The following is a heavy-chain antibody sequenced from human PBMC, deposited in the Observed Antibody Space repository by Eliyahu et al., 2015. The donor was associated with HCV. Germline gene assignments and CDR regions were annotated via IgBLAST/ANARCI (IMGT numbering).Heavy chain of an antibody. D-gene: IGHD1-26*01. CDR3: ARAGQVGSDFDY. J-gene: IGHJ4*02. CDR1: GFXFSSYS. Sequence: EVQLVESXGGLVKPGGSLXLSXAAXGFXFSSYSXNWVRQAPGKGLEGVSSISSSSSYIYYADSVKGRFTISRDNAKNSLYLQMNSLRAEDTAVYYCARAGQVGSDFDYWGQGTLVTVSS. V-gene: IGHV3-21*01. CDR2: ISSSSSYI.